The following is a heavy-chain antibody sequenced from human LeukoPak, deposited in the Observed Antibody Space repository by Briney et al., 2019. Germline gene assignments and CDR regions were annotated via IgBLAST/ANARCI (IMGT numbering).Heavy chain of an antibody. CDR1: GVSIRSSSYY. J-gene: IGHJ4*02. CDR3: ATPLTHGSGSYYR. D-gene: IGHD3-10*01. V-gene: IGHV4-39*07. Sequence: SETLSLTCTVSGVSIRSSSYYWAWIRQPPGKGLQWIGNIYYGGSTFYNPSLKSRVTISVDTSKNQFSLKLSSVTAADTAVYYCATPLTHGSGSYYRWGQGTLVTVSS. CDR2: IYYGGST.